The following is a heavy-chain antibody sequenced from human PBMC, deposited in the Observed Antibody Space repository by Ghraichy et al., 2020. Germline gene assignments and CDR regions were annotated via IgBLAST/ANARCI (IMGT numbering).Heavy chain of an antibody. V-gene: IGHV4-4*02. Sequence: SETLSLTCVVSGGYITDNWWSWVRQPPGKGLEWVGEIYHTGSTYYNPSLMGRVTISIYNSKNQFSVELTSVTAADTAVYYCARHVAVSGTRGFDFWGQGALVTVSS. J-gene: IGHJ4*02. D-gene: IGHD6-19*01. CDR2: IYHTGST. CDR3: ARHVAVSGTRGFDF. CDR1: GGYITDNW.